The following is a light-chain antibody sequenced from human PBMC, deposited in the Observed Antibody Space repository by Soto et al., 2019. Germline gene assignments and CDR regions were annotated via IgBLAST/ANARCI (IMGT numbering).Light chain of an antibody. CDR1: SSDIGGSNY. Sequence: QSLLTPPSSFSGSPGQSITISCTGTSSDIGGSNYGSWYQQHPGKAPKLIIYEVTNRPSGVSDRFSGSKSDNTASLIISGLQAEDEANYYCSSYRITTVVFG. CDR3: SSYRITTVV. V-gene: IGLV2-14*01. CDR2: EVT. J-gene: IGLJ1*01.